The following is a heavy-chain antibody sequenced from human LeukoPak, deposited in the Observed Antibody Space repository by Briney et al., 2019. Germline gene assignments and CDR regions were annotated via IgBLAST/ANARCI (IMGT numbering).Heavy chain of an antibody. D-gene: IGHD6-19*01. Sequence: SETLSLTCTVSGGSISSSSYYWGWIRQPPGKGLEWIGSIYYSGSTYYNPSLKSRVTISVDTSKNQFSLKLSSVTAADTAVYYCARESLAVAGTGDAYWGQGTLVTVSS. CDR2: IYYSGST. J-gene: IGHJ4*02. CDR1: GGSISSSSYY. CDR3: ARESLAVAGTGDAY. V-gene: IGHV4-39*07.